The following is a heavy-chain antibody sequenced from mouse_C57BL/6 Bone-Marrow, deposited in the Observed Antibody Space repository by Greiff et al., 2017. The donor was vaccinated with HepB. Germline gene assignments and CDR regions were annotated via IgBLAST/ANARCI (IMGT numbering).Heavy chain of an antibody. CDR1: GYTFTSYG. Sequence: QVHVKQSGAELARPGASVKLSCKASGYTFTSYGISWVKQRTGQGLEWIGEIYPRSGNTYYNEKFKGKATLTADKSSSTAYMELRSLTSEDSAVYFCAKKGGVYGSSYGDYFDYWGQGTTLTVSS. V-gene: IGHV1-81*01. D-gene: IGHD1-1*01. J-gene: IGHJ2*01. CDR3: AKKGGVYGSSYGDYFDY. CDR2: IYPRSGNT.